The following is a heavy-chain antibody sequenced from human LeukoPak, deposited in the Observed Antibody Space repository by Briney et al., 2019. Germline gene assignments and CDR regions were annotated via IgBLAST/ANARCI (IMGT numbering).Heavy chain of an antibody. D-gene: IGHD6-19*01. Sequence: PGGSLRLSCAASGFTFSSYWMHWVRHAPGKGLVRVSRINSDGSSISYADSVEGRFTISRDNAKNTLYLQMNSLRAEDTAVYYCARDLLSVGGTGYWGQGTLVTVSS. CDR1: GFTFSSYW. CDR3: ARDLLSVGGTGY. J-gene: IGHJ4*02. CDR2: INSDGSSI. V-gene: IGHV3-74*01.